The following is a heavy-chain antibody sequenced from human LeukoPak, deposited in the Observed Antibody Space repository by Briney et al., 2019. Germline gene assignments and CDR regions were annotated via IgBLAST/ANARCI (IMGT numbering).Heavy chain of an antibody. CDR2: INHSGST. CDR1: GGSFSGYY. V-gene: IGHV4-34*01. J-gene: IGHJ4*02. CDR3: ARVGGSYHPLDY. D-gene: IGHD1-26*01. Sequence: SETLSLTCAVYGGSFSGYYWSWIRQPPGKGLEWIGEINHSGSTNYNPSLKSRVTISVDTSKNQFSLRLSSVTAADTAVYYCARVGGSYHPLDYWGQGTLVTVSS.